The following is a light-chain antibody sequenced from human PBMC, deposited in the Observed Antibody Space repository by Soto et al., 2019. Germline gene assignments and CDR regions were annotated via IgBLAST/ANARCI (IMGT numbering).Light chain of an antibody. Sequence: EIVMTQSPATLSVSPGERVTLSCRASQSVSVDLAWYQQRPGQAPRLLIYGASTRATGIPVRFSGSGSGTEFSLTISSLQSGDFAFYYCQQYNNWPPWTFGQGTKMDIK. J-gene: IGKJ1*01. V-gene: IGKV3-15*01. CDR2: GAS. CDR3: QQYNNWPPWT. CDR1: QSVSVD.